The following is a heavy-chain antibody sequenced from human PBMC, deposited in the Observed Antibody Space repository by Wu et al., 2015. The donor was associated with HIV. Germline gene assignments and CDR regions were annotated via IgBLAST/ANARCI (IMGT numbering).Heavy chain of an antibody. D-gene: IGHD2-21*01. CDR3: ARELLWGEDF. CDR1: GGTFSSYT. V-gene: IGHV1-69*15. CDR2: IIPISGTT. Sequence: QVQLAQSGAEVKKPGSSVRVSCKASGGTFSSYTYNWVRQAPGQGLEWMGSIIPISGTTDYAQKFQGRITLTADESTRTTYMELSSLRSEDTAVYFCARELLWGEDFWGQGNPGSPSPQ. J-gene: IGHJ4*02.